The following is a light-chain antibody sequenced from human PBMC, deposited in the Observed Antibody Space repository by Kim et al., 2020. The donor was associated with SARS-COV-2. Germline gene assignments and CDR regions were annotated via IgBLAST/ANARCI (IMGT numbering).Light chain of an antibody. Sequence: DIALTQSPDSLAVSLGERATIHCKSSLSVLNKSNKKNYVAWYQQKPGQPPKLLIYWASTRESGVPDRLSGSGSGTDFSLTINNLQVEDVAVYYCQQYFSSPYTFGQGTKLE. V-gene: IGKV4-1*01. CDR2: WAS. J-gene: IGKJ2*01. CDR1: LSVLNKSNKKNY. CDR3: QQYFSSPYT.